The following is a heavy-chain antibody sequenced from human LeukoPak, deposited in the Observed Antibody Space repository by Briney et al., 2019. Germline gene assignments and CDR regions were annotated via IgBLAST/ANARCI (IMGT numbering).Heavy chain of an antibody. Sequence: GRSLRLSCAASGFTFSSYAMHWVRQAPGKGLEWVAVISYDGSNKYYADSVKGRFTISRDNSKNTLYLQMNSLRAEDTAVYYCARDLGTRWSHPTWGQGTLVTVSS. D-gene: IGHD6-13*01. CDR3: ARDLGTRWSHPT. J-gene: IGHJ5*02. V-gene: IGHV3-30-3*01. CDR1: GFTFSSYA. CDR2: ISYDGSNK.